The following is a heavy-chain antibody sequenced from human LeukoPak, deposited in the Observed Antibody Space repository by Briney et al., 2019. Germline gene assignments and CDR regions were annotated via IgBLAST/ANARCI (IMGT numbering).Heavy chain of an antibody. V-gene: IGHV1-2*02. Sequence: GASVKVSCKASGYTFTGYYMHWVRQAPGQGLEWMGWINPNSGGTNYAQKFQGRVTMTRDTSISTAYMELSRLRSDDTAVYYCVRDRVAAMLYYYYGMDVWGQGTTVTVSS. D-gene: IGHD5-18*01. CDR3: VRDRVAAMLYYYYGMDV. J-gene: IGHJ6*02. CDR2: INPNSGGT. CDR1: GYTFTGYY.